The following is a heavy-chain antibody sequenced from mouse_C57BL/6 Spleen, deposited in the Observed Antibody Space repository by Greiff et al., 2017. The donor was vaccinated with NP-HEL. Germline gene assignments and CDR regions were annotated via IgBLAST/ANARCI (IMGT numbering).Heavy chain of an antibody. CDR2: IDPENGDT. J-gene: IGHJ1*03. V-gene: IGHV14-4*01. D-gene: IGHD2-13*01. Sequence: VQLQQSGAELVRPGASVKLSCTASGFNIKDDYMHWVKQRPEQGLEWIGWIDPENGDTEYASKFQGTATITADTSSNTAYLQRSSLTSVDTAAYYCTRGDYDWYFGVWGTGTTVTVSS. CDR1: GFNIKDDY. CDR3: TRGDYDWYFGV.